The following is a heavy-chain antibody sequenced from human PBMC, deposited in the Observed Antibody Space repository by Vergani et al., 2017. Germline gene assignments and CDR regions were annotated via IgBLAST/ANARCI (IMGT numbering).Heavy chain of an antibody. CDR1: GYSISSGYY. D-gene: IGHD2-15*01. J-gene: IGHJ4*02. V-gene: IGHV4-38-2*02. CDR3: ARDFLAPVVVAATPSDY. CDR2: IYHSGST. Sequence: QVQLQESGPGLVKPSETLSLTCTVSGYSISSGYYWGWIRQPPGKGLEWIGSIYHSGSTYYNPSLKSRVTISVDTSKNQFSLKLSSVTAADTAVYYCARDFLAPVVVAATPSDYWGQGTLVTVSS.